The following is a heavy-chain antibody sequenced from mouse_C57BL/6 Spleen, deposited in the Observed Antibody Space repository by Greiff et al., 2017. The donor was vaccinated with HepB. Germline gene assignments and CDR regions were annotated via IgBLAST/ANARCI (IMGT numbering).Heavy chain of an antibody. V-gene: IGHV5-17*01. CDR3: ARTAYGSSFYYAMDY. D-gene: IGHD1-1*01. J-gene: IGHJ4*01. CDR1: GFTFSDYG. CDR2: ISSGSSTI. Sequence: VQLKESGGGLVKPGGSLKLSCAASGFTFSDYGMHWVRQAPEKGLEWVAYISSGSSTIYYADTVKGRFTISRDNAKNTLFLQMTSLRSEDTAMYYCARTAYGSSFYYAMDYWGQGTSVTVSS.